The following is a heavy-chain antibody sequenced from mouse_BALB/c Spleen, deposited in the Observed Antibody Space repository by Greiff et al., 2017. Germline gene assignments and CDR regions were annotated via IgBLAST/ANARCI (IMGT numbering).Heavy chain of an antibody. V-gene: IGHV1-62-2*01. CDR2: FYPGSGSI. Sequence: VQLQQSGAELVKPGASVKLSCKASGYTFTEYIIHWVKQRSGQGLEWIGWFYPGSGSIKYNEKFKGKATLTADTSSSTAYMQLSSLTSEDSAIYYCARSYYRYDPYYYAMDYWGQGTSVTVSS. CDR3: ARSYYRYDPYYYAMDY. D-gene: IGHD2-14*01. CDR1: GYTFTEYI. J-gene: IGHJ4*01.